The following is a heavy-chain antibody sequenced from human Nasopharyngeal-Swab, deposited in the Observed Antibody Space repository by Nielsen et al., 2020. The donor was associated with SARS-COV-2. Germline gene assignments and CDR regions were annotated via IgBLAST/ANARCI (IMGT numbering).Heavy chain of an antibody. CDR3: AHSSLSAFDI. CDR2: ISGSGGST. D-gene: IGHD6-6*01. J-gene: IGHJ3*02. V-gene: IGHV3-23*01. Sequence: VRQAPGKGLEWVSAISGSGGSTYYADSVKGRFTISRDNAKNSLYLQMNSLRAEDTAVYYCAHSSLSAFDIWGQGTMVT.